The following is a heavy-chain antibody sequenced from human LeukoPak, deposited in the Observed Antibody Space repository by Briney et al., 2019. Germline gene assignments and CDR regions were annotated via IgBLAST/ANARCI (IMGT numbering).Heavy chain of an antibody. J-gene: IGHJ4*02. CDR2: IYYSGST. D-gene: IGHD2-8*01. CDR3: ARGYCTNAVCSLGPTQA. CDR1: GGSISSYY. Sequence: SETLSLTCTVSGGSISSYYWSWIRQPPGKGLEWIGYIYYSGSTNYNPSLKSRVTISVDTSKNQFSLKLSSVTAADTAVYYCARGYCTNAVCSLGPTQAWGQGTLVTVSS. V-gene: IGHV4-59*12.